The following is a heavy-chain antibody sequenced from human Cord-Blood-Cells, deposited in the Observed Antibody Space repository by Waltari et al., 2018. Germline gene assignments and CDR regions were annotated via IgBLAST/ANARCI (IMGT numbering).Heavy chain of an antibody. CDR3: ARLTRPDYDILTGYWYFDL. V-gene: IGHV4-39*01. CDR1: GGSISSSSYY. CDR2: IYYSGDT. J-gene: IGHJ2*01. Sequence: QLQLQESGPGLVKPSETLSLTCTVSGGSISSSSYYWGWIRQPPGKGLEWIGSIYYSGDTYYNPSLTSRVTISVDTSKNQFSLKLSSVTAADTAVYYCARLTRPDYDILTGYWYFDLWGRGTLVTVSS. D-gene: IGHD3-9*01.